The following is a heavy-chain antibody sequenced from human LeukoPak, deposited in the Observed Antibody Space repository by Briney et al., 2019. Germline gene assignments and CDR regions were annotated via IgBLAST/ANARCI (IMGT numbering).Heavy chain of an antibody. V-gene: IGHV3-53*01. CDR2: IYSGGST. D-gene: IGHD3-22*01. CDR1: GFTVSSNY. CDR3: ARGPTYYYDSSGYPDY. J-gene: IGHJ4*02. Sequence: GSLRLSCAASGFTVSSNYMSWVRQAPGKGLEWVSVIYSGGSTYYADSVKGRFTISRDNSKNTLYLQMNSLRAEDTAVYYCARGPTYYYDSSGYPDYWGQGTLVTVSS.